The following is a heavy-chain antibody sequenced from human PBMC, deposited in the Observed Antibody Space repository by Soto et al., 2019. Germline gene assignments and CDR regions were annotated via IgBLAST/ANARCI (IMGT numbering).Heavy chain of an antibody. CDR2: MFYGVST. CDR1: GSSINSSGYY. CDR3: ARLPSRHLVDY. D-gene: IGHD3-3*02. V-gene: IGHV4-39*01. Sequence: SEALSLTCTVSGSSINSSGYYWGWIRQPPGKGLEWIGSMFYGVSTYYNPSLKSRVTVSVDTSKNQFSLNLRSVTAADTAVYYCARLPSRHLVDYWGQGTLVTVS. J-gene: IGHJ4*02.